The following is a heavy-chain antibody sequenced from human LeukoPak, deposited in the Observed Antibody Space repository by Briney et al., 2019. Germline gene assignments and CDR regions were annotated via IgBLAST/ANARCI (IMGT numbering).Heavy chain of an antibody. CDR1: GGSITPYY. D-gene: IGHD5-12*01. CDR3: ARGNRSYETFDY. V-gene: IGHV4-4*07. J-gene: IGHJ4*02. CDR2: VYASGNT. Sequence: PSETLSLTCTVSGGSITPYYWSWIRQPAGKGLEWIGRVYASGNTKYNPSLKSRVTMSVDTSKSQVSLNMTSATAADTAVYFCARGNRSYETFDYWGQGALVTVSS.